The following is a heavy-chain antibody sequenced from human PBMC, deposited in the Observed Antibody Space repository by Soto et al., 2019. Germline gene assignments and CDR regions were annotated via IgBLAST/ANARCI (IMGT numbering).Heavy chain of an antibody. D-gene: IGHD6-19*01. CDR3: TRKVAQWLVSSYYFDY. J-gene: IGHJ4*02. CDR2: IRSKAYGGTT. Sequence: PGGSLRLSCTASGFTFGDYAMSWFRQAPGKGLEWVGFIRSKAYGGTTEYAASVKGRFTISRDDSKSIAYLQMNSLKTEDTAVYYCTRKVAQWLVSSYYFDYWGQGTLVTVSS. V-gene: IGHV3-49*03. CDR1: GFTFGDYA.